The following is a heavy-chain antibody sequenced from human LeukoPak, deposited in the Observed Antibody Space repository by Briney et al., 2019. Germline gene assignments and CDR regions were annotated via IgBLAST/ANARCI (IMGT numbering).Heavy chain of an antibody. J-gene: IGHJ6*03. CDR2: IYTSGST. V-gene: IGHV4-61*02. D-gene: IGHD3-10*01. Sequence: SQTLSLTCTVSGGSISSGSYYWSWIRQPAGKGLEWIGRIYTSGSTNYNPSLKSRVTISVDTSKNQFSLKLSSVTAADTAVYYCARALSGPYYYYYMDVWGKGTTVTISS. CDR3: ARALSGPYYYYYMDV. CDR1: GGSISSGSYY.